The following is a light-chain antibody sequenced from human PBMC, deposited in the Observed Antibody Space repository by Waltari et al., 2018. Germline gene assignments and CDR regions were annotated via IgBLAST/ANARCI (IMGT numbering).Light chain of an antibody. V-gene: IGKV3-15*01. CDR3: QQYNNWPPADT. CDR1: QSVSSN. J-gene: IGKJ2*01. CDR2: DAS. Sequence: EIVMTQSPATLSVSPGERATLSCRPSQSVSSNLAWYQRKPGQAPRLLIDDASTRATCIPARFSGSGSGTEFTLTICSLQSEDFAVYYCQQYNNWPPADTFGQGTKLEIK.